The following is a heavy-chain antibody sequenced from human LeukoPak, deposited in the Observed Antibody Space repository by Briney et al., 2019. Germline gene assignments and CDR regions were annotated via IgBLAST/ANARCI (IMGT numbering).Heavy chain of an antibody. CDR1: GGSFSGYY. CDR2: INHSGST. D-gene: IGHD3-10*01. J-gene: IGHJ6*02. V-gene: IGHV4-34*01. Sequence: PSETLSLTCAVSGGSFSGYYWNWVCQPPGKGLEWIGEINHSGSTNYNPSLKSRVTISVDTSKNQFSLKLSSVTAADTAVYYCARSGSGSHTYYYYGMDVWGQGTTVTVSS. CDR3: ARSGSGSHTYYYYGMDV.